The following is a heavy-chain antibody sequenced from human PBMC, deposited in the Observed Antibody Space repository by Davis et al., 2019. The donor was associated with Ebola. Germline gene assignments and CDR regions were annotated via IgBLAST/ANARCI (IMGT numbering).Heavy chain of an antibody. V-gene: IGHV4-4*02. CDR2: IYHSGST. CDR3: ARESPVAGTYFDY. J-gene: IGHJ4*02. Sequence: MPSEPLSPTCALPGGSISSSSWWSWVRQPPGKGLECIGDIYHSGSTNYNPSLKSRVTISVDKSKNQFSLKLSSVTAADTAVYYCARESPVAGTYFDYWGQGTLVTVSS. CDR1: GGSISSSSW. D-gene: IGHD6-19*01.